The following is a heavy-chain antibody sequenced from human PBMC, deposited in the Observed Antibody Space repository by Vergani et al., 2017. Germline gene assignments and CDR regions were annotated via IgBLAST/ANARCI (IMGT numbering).Heavy chain of an antibody. CDR3: ARGNYYGSGSYPYYFDY. V-gene: IGHV4-59*01. J-gene: IGHJ4*02. D-gene: IGHD3-10*01. CDR1: GGSISNYY. Sequence: QVQLPESGPGLVKPSEPLSLTCTVSGGSISNYYWSWIRQPPGKGLEWIGYIDYSGSTNYNPSLKSRVTISIDTSKNLFSLKLSSVTAADTAVYYCARGNYYGSGSYPYYFDYWGQGTLVTVSS. CDR2: IDYSGST.